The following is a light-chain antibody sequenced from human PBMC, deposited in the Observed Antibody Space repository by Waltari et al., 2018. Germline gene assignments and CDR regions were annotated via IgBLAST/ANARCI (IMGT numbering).Light chain of an antibody. J-gene: IGLJ3*02. CDR3: SSYTSSSTLGV. CDR1: SSDVDDYNY. V-gene: IGLV2-14*01. CDR2: EVS. Sequence: QSALTQPASVSGSPGQSIAISCTGTSSDVDDYNYVSWYQQHPGKAPKLIIYEVSNRPSGVSARFSGSKSGNTASLTISGLQAEDEADYYCSSYTSSSTLGVFGGGTKLTVL.